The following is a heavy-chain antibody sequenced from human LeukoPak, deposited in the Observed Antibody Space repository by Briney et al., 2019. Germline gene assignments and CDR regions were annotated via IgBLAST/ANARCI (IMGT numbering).Heavy chain of an antibody. CDR2: MYHSGST. CDR3: AREATIVGATMI. Sequence: SETLSLTCAVSGYSISSGYHWGWIRQSPGKGLEWIGFMYHSGSTYYDPSLKSRVTISVDTSKNQFSLKLSSVTAADTAVYYCAREATIVGATMIWGQGTLVIVSS. D-gene: IGHD1-26*01. J-gene: IGHJ4*02. CDR1: GYSISSGYH. V-gene: IGHV4-38-2*02.